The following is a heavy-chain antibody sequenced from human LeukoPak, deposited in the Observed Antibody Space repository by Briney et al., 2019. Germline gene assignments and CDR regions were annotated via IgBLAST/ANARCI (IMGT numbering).Heavy chain of an antibody. CDR1: GGSISSYY. CDR2: IYTSGST. Sequence: LETLSLTCTVSGGSISSYYWSWIRQPAGKGLEWIGRIYTSGSTNYNPSPKSRVTMSVDTSKNQFSLKLSSVTAADTAVYYCARDRFPSSSGFSWGQGTLVTVSS. V-gene: IGHV4-4*07. CDR3: ARDRFPSSSGFS. D-gene: IGHD6-19*01. J-gene: IGHJ4*02.